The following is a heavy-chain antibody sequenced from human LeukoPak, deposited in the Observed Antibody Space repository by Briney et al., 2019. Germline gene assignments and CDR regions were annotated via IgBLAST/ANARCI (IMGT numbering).Heavy chain of an antibody. D-gene: IGHD3-9*01. V-gene: IGHV3-48*04. CDR3: ARDILTGSQSRFQH. CDR2: ISNSGSTI. J-gene: IGHJ1*01. CDR1: GFTFSSYS. Sequence: GGSLRLSCSASGFTFSSYSMTWVRQAPGKGLEWVSYISNSGSTIYYADSVKGRFTISRDNARNSLYLQMTSLRAEDTAVYYCARDILTGSQSRFQHWGQGTLVTVSS.